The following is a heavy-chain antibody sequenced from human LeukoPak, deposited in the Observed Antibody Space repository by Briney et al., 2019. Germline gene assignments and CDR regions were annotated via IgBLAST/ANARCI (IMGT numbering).Heavy chain of an antibody. CDR3: AKRRSSGWSRWFDP. CDR2: IRYNGNNQ. Sequence: GGSLRLSCAASGFTFNNYGMHWVRQAPGKRLEWVAFIRYNGNNQYYADSVKGRFTISRDNSKNTLYLHMNSLRAEDTAVYFCAKRRSSGWSRWFDPWGQGTLVTVSS. CDR1: GFTFNNYG. J-gene: IGHJ5*02. D-gene: IGHD6-19*01. V-gene: IGHV3-30*02.